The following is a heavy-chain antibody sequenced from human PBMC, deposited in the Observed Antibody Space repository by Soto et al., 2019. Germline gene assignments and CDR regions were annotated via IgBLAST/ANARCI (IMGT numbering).Heavy chain of an antibody. CDR1: GFTFSSYG. Sequence: GGSLRLSCAASGFTFSSYGMHWVRQAPGKGLEWVAVISYDGSNKYYADSVKGRFTISRDNSKNTLYLQMNSLRAEDTAVYYCARSELELRDGPLGYWGQGTLVTVSS. CDR3: ARSELELRDGPLGY. D-gene: IGHD1-7*01. V-gene: IGHV3-30*03. J-gene: IGHJ4*02. CDR2: ISYDGSNK.